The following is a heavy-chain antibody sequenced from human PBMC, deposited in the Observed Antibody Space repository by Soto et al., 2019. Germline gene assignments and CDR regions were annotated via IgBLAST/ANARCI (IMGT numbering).Heavy chain of an antibody. CDR2: IYPGDSDT. J-gene: IGHJ4*02. Sequence: GESLKISFSGSGYSFSNYWIAWVRQMPGKGLEWMGIIYPGDSDTRYRPSFQGQVTIPADKSISTAYLQWNSLKASDTAMYFCARGDSSDYYMAAPADYWGQGTLVTVSS. V-gene: IGHV5-51*01. CDR3: ARGDSSDYYMAAPADY. CDR1: GYSFSNYW. D-gene: IGHD3-22*01.